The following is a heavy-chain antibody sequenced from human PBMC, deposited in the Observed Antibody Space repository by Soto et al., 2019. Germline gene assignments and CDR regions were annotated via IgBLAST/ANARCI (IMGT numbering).Heavy chain of an antibody. Sequence: SVKVSCKASGYTFSSYTISWVRQAPGQGLEWMGRIIPILGIANYAQKFQGRVTITADKSTSTAYMELSSLRSEDTAVYYCARGRGIAAAGPDQNNWFDPWGQGTLVTVSS. CDR3: ARGRGIAAAGPDQNNWFDP. J-gene: IGHJ5*02. D-gene: IGHD6-13*01. V-gene: IGHV1-69*02. CDR2: IIPILGIA. CDR1: GYTFSSYT.